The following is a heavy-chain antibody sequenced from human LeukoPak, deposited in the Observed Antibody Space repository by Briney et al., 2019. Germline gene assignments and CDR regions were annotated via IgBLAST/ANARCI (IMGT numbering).Heavy chain of an antibody. CDR1: GGTFSSYA. CDR3: ARDQMHNVLRFLEWSGYYYYYMDV. J-gene: IGHJ6*03. CDR2: IIPIFGTA. D-gene: IGHD3-3*01. V-gene: IGHV1-69*01. Sequence: GASVKVSCKASGGTFSSYAISWVRQAPGQGLEWMGGIIPIFGTANYAQKFQGRVTITADESTSTAYMELSSLRSEDTAVYYWARDQMHNVLRFLEWSGYYYYYMDVWGKGTTVTVSS.